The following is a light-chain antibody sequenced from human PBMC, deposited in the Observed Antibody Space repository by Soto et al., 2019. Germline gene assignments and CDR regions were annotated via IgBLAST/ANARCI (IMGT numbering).Light chain of an antibody. CDR1: QSVSSY. J-gene: IGKJ2*01. CDR3: QQRSNWPPYT. V-gene: IGKV3-11*01. CDR2: DAS. Sequence: EIVLTQSPATLYLSPGERATLSCRASQSVSSYLAWYQQKPGQAPRLLIYDASNRAPGIPARFSVSGSGTDLSRTISSLQPEDFAVYYCQQRSNWPPYTFGQGTKLEIK.